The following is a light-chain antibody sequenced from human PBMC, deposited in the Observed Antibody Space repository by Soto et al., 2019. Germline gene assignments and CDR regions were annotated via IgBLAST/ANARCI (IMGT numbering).Light chain of an antibody. Sequence: EIPLTQCPATLSLSPWGSATLSGTASQSVSSYLAWYQQKPGQAPRLLIYDASNRATGVPARFSGSGSGTDFTLTISSLEPEDFAPYYCQQRTNWPPITFGQGTRLEI. CDR2: DAS. V-gene: IGKV3-11*01. J-gene: IGKJ5*01. CDR1: QSVSSY. CDR3: QQRTNWPPIT.